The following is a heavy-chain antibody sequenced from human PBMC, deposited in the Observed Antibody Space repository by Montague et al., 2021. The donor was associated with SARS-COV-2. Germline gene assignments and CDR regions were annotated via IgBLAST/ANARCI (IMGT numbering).Heavy chain of an antibody. CDR3: ARDLTYGSGRSYYYYGMDV. CDR2: IYSGGST. J-gene: IGHJ6*02. V-gene: IGHV3-53*04. Sequence: SLRLSCAASGFTVSSNYMSWVRQAPGKGLEWVAVIYSGGSTWYADSVKGRLTTTRHNSKNTLYLLMNSLRAEDTAVYYCARDLTYGSGRSYYYYGMDVWGQGTTVTVSS. CDR1: GFTVSSNY. D-gene: IGHD3-10*01.